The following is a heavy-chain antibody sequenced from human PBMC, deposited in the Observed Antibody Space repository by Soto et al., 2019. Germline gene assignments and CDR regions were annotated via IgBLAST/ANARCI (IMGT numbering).Heavy chain of an antibody. V-gene: IGHV4-31*03. J-gene: IGHJ4*02. CDR2: IYYSGST. Sequence: QVQLQESGPGLVKPSQTLSLTRTVSGGSISSGGYYWNWIRQHPGKGLEWIGYIYYSGSTYYNPSLKSRVTISVDTSKNQFSLKLSSVTAADTAVYYCARDHGDYGWEFDSWGQGTLVTVSS. CDR1: GGSISSGGYY. CDR3: ARDHGDYGWEFDS. D-gene: IGHD4-17*01.